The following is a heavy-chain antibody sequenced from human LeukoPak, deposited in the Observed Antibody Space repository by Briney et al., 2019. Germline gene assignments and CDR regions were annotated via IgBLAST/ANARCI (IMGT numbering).Heavy chain of an antibody. CDR1: GYTFTSYG. CDR2: ISAYNGNT. J-gene: IGHJ3*02. V-gene: IGHV1-18*01. Sequence: GASVKVFCKASGYTFTSYGISWVRQAPGQGLEWMGWISAYNGNTNYAQKLQGRVTMTTDTSTSTACMELRSLRFDDTAVYYCARTNYVRGRYRPDEAFYIWGQRRIVTASS. D-gene: IGHD3-16*02. CDR3: ARTNYVRGRYRPDEAFYI.